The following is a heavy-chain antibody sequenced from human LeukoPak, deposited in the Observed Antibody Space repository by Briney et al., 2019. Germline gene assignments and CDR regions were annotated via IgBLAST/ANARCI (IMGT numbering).Heavy chain of an antibody. CDR1: GGSFSGYY. CDR2: INHSGST. V-gene: IGHV4-34*01. D-gene: IGHD5-24*01. CDR3: ARGRDGYNHGHYFDY. Sequence: SETLSLTCAVYGGSFSGYYWSWIRQPPGKGLEWIGEINHSGSTNYNPSLKSRVTISVDTSKNQFSLKLSSVTAADTAVYYCARGRDGYNHGHYFDYWGQGTLVTVSS. J-gene: IGHJ4*02.